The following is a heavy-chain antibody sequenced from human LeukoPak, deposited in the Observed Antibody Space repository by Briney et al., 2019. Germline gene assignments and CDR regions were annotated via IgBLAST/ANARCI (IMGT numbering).Heavy chain of an antibody. J-gene: IGHJ3*02. V-gene: IGHV3-23*01. Sequence: GGSLRLSCAASGFTFSGYAMTWVRQAPGKGLEWVSSITDSGGTTYYADSVKGRFTISRDDAKNTLYLQMNSLRAEDTAVYYCAIPSYDILTGYSDAFDIWGQGTMVTVSS. D-gene: IGHD3-9*01. CDR3: AIPSYDILTGYSDAFDI. CDR1: GFTFSGYA. CDR2: ITDSGGTT.